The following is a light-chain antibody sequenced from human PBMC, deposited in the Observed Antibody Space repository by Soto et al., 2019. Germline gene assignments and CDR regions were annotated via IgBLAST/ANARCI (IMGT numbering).Light chain of an antibody. V-gene: IGLV7-46*01. CDR1: IDTVTTSHW. CDR2: VTS. J-gene: IGLJ7*01. Sequence: QTVVTQESSLTVSPGGTVTLTCDSSIDTVTTSHWPYWFQQKPGQAPKTLIYVTSNRNSWTPARFSGSILGGKAALILSGAQPEDEAEYYCLLSSNGAPALFGGGTQLTVL. CDR3: LLSSNGAPAL.